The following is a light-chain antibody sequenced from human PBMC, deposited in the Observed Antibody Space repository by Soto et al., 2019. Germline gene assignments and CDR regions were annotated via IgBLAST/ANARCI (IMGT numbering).Light chain of an antibody. CDR3: QQYNNWPPFT. Sequence: DIVMTQSPATLSVSPGERATLSCRASQTISSNLAWYQQKPGQTPRLLIYGASTRAAGIPARFSGSGSGTDFTLTITSLPSEDFAVYYCQQYNNWPPFTFGPGTKVDIK. CDR1: QTISSN. CDR2: GAS. J-gene: IGKJ3*01. V-gene: IGKV3-15*01.